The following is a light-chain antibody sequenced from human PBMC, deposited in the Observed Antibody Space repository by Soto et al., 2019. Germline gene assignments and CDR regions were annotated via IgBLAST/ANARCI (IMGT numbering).Light chain of an antibody. V-gene: IGKV1-5*01. CDR2: VAS. Sequence: DIQMTQSPSSLSASVGDRVTITCRASQNIGRFLNWHQQKPGKAPNVLINVASTLRSGVPSRFSGSGSGTEFTLTISSLQPDDFATYYCQQYNSYSSTFGQGTKVDIK. CDR3: QQYNSYSST. CDR1: QNIGRF. J-gene: IGKJ1*01.